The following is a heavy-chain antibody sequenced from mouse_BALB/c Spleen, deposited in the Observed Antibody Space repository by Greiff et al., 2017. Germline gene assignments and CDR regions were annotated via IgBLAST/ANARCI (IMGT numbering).Heavy chain of an antibody. CDR1: GFTFSSYG. CDR2: ISSGGSYT. D-gene: IGHD1-1*01. CDR3: ARQDYYYGSSYAMDY. V-gene: IGHV5-6*01. Sequence: EVMLVESGGDLVKPGGSLKLSCAASGFTFSSYGMSWVRQTPDKRLEWVATISSGGSYTYYPDSVKGRFTISRDNAKNTLYLQMSSLKSEDTAMYYCARQDYYYGSSYAMDYWGQGTSVTVSS. J-gene: IGHJ4*01.